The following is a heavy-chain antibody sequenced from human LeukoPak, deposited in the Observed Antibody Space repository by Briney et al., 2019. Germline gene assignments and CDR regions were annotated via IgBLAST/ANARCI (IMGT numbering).Heavy chain of an antibody. J-gene: IGHJ4*02. CDR3: AKDRGYSGYDWEGVFDY. D-gene: IGHD5-12*01. CDR1: GFIFSSYG. Sequence: PGGSLRLSCAASGFIFSSYGMHWVRQAPGKGLEWVAFIRYDGSNKYYAESVKGRSTISRDNSKNTLYLQMNSLRAEDTAVYYCAKDRGYSGYDWEGVFDYWGQGTLVTVSS. V-gene: IGHV3-30*02. CDR2: IRYDGSNK.